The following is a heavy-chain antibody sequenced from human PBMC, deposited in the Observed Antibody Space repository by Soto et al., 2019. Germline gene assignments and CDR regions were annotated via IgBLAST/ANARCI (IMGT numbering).Heavy chain of an antibody. D-gene: IGHD5-18*01. CDR2: IIPIFGTA. V-gene: IGHV1-69*01. CDR3: ARDQAAHVDTAMDFDY. J-gene: IGHJ4*02. CDR1: GGTFSSYA. Sequence: QVQLVQSGAEVKKPGSSVKVSCKASGGTFSSYAISWVRQAPGQGLEWMGGIIPIFGTANYAQKFQGRVTSTADESTSTAYMELSSLRSEDTAVYYCARDQAAHVDTAMDFDYCGQGTLVTVSS.